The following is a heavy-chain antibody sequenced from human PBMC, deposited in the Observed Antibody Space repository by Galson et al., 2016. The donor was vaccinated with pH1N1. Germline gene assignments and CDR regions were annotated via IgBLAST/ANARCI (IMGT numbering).Heavy chain of an antibody. V-gene: IGHV1-8*03. D-gene: IGHD6-19*01. Sequence: SVKVSCKAFGYTFNNYDINWVRQTPGQGLEWMGWMNPNTGGTDSAQKFQGRVTLTRNTSEGTAFMELSNLRSDDTAVYYCARGHPLGSISGWVWGQGSLVTVSS. CDR1: GYTFNNYD. J-gene: IGHJ4*02. CDR2: MNPNTGGT. CDR3: ARGHPLGSISGWV.